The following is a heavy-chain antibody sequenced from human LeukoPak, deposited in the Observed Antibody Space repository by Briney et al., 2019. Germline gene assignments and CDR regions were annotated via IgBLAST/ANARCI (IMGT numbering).Heavy chain of an antibody. CDR3: ARDLGNCNWFDP. V-gene: IGHV4-59*01. D-gene: IGHD1-1*01. Sequence: SETLSLTCTVSGGSISSYYWSWIRQPPGKGLEWIGYIYYSGSTNYNPSLKSRVTISVDTSKNQFSLKLSSVTAADTAVYYCARDLGNCNWFDPWGQGTLVTVSS. CDR2: IYYSGST. CDR1: GGSISSYY. J-gene: IGHJ5*02.